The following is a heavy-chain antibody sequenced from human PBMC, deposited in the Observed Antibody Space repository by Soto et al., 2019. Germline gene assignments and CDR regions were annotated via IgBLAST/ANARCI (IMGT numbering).Heavy chain of an antibody. CDR1: GLSVSDSGVG. D-gene: IGHD4-17*01. CDR3: AHSHDYGDYGPFDY. Sequence: QITLKESGPTLMKPTETLTLTCTVSGLSVSDSGVGVGWIRQPPGKALEWLAIIYWDDDKRYSPSLKSRLTITKDTSKNQVVLTLTNLDPVDTATYFRAHSHDYGDYGPFDYWGQGTLVIVSS. CDR2: IYWDDDK. V-gene: IGHV2-5*02. J-gene: IGHJ4*02.